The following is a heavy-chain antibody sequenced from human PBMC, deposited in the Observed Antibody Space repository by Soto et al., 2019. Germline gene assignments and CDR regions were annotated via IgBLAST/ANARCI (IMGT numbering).Heavy chain of an antibody. CDR1: GGSISSSSYY. CDR3: ARPLADILTGYYQGGNWFDP. Sequence: PSETLSLTCTVSGGSISSSSYYWGWIRQPPGKGLEWIGSIYYSGSTYYNPSLKSRVTISVDTSKNQFSLKLSSVTAADTAVYYCARPLADILTGYYQGGNWFDPWGQGTLVTVSS. D-gene: IGHD3-9*01. J-gene: IGHJ5*02. V-gene: IGHV4-39*01. CDR2: IYYSGST.